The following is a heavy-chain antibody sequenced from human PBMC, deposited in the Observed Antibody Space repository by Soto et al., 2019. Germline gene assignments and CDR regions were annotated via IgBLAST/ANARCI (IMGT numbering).Heavy chain of an antibody. V-gene: IGHV3-23*01. CDR2: ISGSGGST. CDR1: GFTFSSYA. D-gene: IGHD6-6*01. J-gene: IGHJ5*02. Sequence: EVQLLESGGGLVQPGGSLRLSCTASGFTFSSYAMGWVRQAPGKGLEWVSDISGSGGSTNYADSVKGRFTISRDNSKNTLYLQMNSLRAEDTAVYYCAKDRFLAARLINWFDPWGQGTLVTVSS. CDR3: AKDRFLAARLINWFDP.